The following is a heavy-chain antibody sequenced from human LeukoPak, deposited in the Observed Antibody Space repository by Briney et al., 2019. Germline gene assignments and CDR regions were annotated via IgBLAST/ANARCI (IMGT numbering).Heavy chain of an antibody. CDR1: GFTFSSYS. D-gene: IGHD5-24*01. CDR2: ISSSSSDI. J-gene: IGHJ4*02. CDR3: ARDGGRWLQSYYFDY. Sequence: GGSLRLSCAASGFTFSSYSMNWVRQAPGKGLEWVSYISSSSSDIYYADSVKGRFTISRDNAKNSLYLQMNSLRAEDTAVYYCARDGGRWLQSYYFDYWGQGTLVTVSA. V-gene: IGHV3-48*01.